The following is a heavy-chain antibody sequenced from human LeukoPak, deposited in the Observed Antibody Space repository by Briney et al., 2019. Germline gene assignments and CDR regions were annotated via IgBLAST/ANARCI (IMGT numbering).Heavy chain of an antibody. D-gene: IGHD4-23*01. V-gene: IGHV3-7*01. Sequence: GGSLRLSCAASGFTFSSYSMNWVRQAPGKGLEWVANIKQDGSGKYYVDSVKGRFAISRVNAKNSLYLQMNSLRAEDTAVYYCARDRSDYGGNYYFDYWGQGTLVTVSS. CDR1: GFTFSSYS. CDR3: ARDRSDYGGNYYFDY. CDR2: IKQDGSGK. J-gene: IGHJ4*02.